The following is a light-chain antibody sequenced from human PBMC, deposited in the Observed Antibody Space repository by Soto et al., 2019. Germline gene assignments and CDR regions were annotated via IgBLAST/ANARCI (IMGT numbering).Light chain of an antibody. CDR2: LGS. J-gene: IGKJ4*01. CDR3: MQALQTPVT. CDR1: QSLLHSDGYNY. Sequence: DIVMTQSPLSLPVTPGEPASISCRSSQSLLHSDGYNYLDWYLQKAGQSPQLLIYLGSNRASGVPERFSGSGSGTDFTLKISRVEAEDVGVYYCMQALQTPVTFGGGTKVEIK. V-gene: IGKV2-28*01.